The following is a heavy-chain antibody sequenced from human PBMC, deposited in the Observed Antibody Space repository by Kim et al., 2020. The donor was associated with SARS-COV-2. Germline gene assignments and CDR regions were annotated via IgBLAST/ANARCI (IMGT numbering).Heavy chain of an antibody. CDR3: ARVGPYMDIVLMVYGTNPFDY. CDR2: ISAYNGNT. Sequence: ASVKVSCKASVYTFTSYGISWVRQAPGQGLEWMGWISAYNGNTNYAQKLQGRVTMTTDTSTSTAYMELRSLRSDDTAVYYCARVGPYMDIVLMVYGTNPFDYWGQGTLVTVSS. J-gene: IGHJ4*02. CDR1: VYTFTSYG. D-gene: IGHD2-8*01. V-gene: IGHV1-18*01.